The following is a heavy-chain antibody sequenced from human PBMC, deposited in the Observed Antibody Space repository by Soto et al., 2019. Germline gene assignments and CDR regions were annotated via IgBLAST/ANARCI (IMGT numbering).Heavy chain of an antibody. CDR1: ADTFNSYS. CDR3: ARSLEGTTVTNWFDP. V-gene: IGHV1-69*01. Sequence: QVQLVQSGAEVKKPGSSVKVSCKASADTFNSYSLSWLRQAPGQRLERMGGITPVFGTADYAQRFEDRLTITADDSTSTVYMGLSSLRSDDTGVYYCARSLEGTTVTNWFDPWGQGSLVTVSS. CDR2: ITPVFGTA. D-gene: IGHD4-17*01. J-gene: IGHJ5*02.